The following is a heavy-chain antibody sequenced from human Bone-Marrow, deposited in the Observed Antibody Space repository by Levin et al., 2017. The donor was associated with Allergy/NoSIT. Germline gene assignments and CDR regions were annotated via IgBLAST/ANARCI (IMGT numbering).Heavy chain of an antibody. CDR1: GGSISSYY. J-gene: IGHJ4*02. V-gene: IGHV4-59*01. D-gene: IGHD3-22*01. CDR3: ARGGGYLMKYFDY. Sequence: ESLKISCTVSGGSISSYYWSWIRQPPGKGLEWIGYIYYSGSTNYNPSLKSRVTISVDTSKNQFSLKLSSVTAADTAVYYCARGGGYLMKYFDYWGQGTLVTVSS. CDR2: IYYSGST.